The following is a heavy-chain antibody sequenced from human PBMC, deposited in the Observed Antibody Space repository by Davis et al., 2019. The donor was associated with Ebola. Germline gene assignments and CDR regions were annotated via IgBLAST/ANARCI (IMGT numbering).Heavy chain of an antibody. V-gene: IGHV1-18*04. Sequence: AASVKVSCKASGYTFTSYYMHWVRQAPGQGLEWMGWISGYEDNTNYAPRFQGRITLTKDRATSTAYMELRSLRSDDTAVYYCARDHHIAVAGAPGYWGQGTLVTVSS. CDR1: GYTFTSYY. CDR3: ARDHHIAVAGAPGY. D-gene: IGHD6-19*01. CDR2: ISGYEDNT. J-gene: IGHJ4*02.